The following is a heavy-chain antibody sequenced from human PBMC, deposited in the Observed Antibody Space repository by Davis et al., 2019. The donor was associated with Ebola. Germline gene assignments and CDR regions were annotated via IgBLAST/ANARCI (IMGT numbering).Heavy chain of an antibody. V-gene: IGHV3-74*01. D-gene: IGHD5-24*01. Sequence: GESLKISCAASGFTFSSYWMHWVRQGPGKGLMWVSRIKTDGSSTNYADSVKGRFTISRDNSKNTLYLQMNSLRAEDTAVYYCAKDPRWLQQPYWGQGTLVTVSS. CDR2: IKTDGSST. CDR1: GFTFSSYW. CDR3: AKDPRWLQQPY. J-gene: IGHJ4*02.